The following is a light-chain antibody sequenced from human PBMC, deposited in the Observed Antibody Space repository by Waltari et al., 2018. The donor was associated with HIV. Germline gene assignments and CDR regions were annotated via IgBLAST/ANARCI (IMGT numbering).Light chain of an antibody. CDR1: LLSKTP. CDR3: YSPDGTPDDRGV. V-gene: IGLV3-10*01. CDR2: EDN. J-gene: IGLJ3*02. Sequence: SDELTQPLSVSVSPGQTARTSCPGNLLSKTPAYWYQQKSGQAPMLVIYEDNRRPSGIPERFSGSTSETTATLTIGGAQVEDEADYFCYSPDGTPDDRGVFGGGTKLTVL.